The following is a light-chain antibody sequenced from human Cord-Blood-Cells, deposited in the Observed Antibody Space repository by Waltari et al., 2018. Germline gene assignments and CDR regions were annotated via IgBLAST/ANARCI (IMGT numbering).Light chain of an antibody. CDR3: MQALQTPPWT. V-gene: IGKV2-28*01. Sequence: DIVMTQSTLFLPVTPGLPASFPCRSSQSLLHSNGYDYLDWYLQKPGQSPQLLIYLGSNRASGVPDRFSGSGSGTDFTLKISRVEAEDVGVYYCMQALQTPPWTFGQGTKVEIK. CDR2: LGS. J-gene: IGKJ1*01. CDR1: QSLLHSNGYDY.